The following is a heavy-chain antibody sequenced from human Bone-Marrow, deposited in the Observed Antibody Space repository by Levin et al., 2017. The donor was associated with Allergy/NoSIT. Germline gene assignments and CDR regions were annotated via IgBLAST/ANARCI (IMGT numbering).Heavy chain of an antibody. J-gene: IGHJ4*02. V-gene: IGHV3-53*01. CDR3: ARAPSIAARFDY. D-gene: IGHD6-6*01. CDR1: GFTVSSNY. Sequence: PGGSLRLSCAASGFTVSSNYMSWVRQAPGKGLEWVSVIYSGGSTYYADSVKGRFTISRDNSKNTLYLQMNSLRAEDTAVYYCARAPSIAARFDYWGQGTLVTVSS. CDR2: IYSGGST.